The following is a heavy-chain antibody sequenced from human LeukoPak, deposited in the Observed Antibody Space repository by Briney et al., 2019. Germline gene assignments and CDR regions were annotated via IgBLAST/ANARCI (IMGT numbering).Heavy chain of an antibody. Sequence: SETLSLTCTVSGGSISSYYWSWIRQPPGKGLEWIGEINHSGSTNYNPSLKSRVTISVDTSKNQFSLLLSSVTPDDTAVYYCARDYCRGGSCFLWGYYFDYWSQGTLVTVSS. V-gene: IGHV4-34*01. D-gene: IGHD2-15*01. J-gene: IGHJ4*02. CDR1: GGSISSYY. CDR3: ARDYCRGGSCFLWGYYFDY. CDR2: INHSGST.